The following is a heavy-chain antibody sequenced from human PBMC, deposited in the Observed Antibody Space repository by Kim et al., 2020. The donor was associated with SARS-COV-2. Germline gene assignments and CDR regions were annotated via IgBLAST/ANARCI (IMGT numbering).Heavy chain of an antibody. Sequence: PSLKSRVTISVDTSKNQFSLKLSSVTAADTAVYYCARSVGGDILTGYYGNWGQGTLVTVSS. V-gene: IGHV4-34*01. CDR3: ARSVGGDILTGYYGN. D-gene: IGHD3-9*01. J-gene: IGHJ4*02.